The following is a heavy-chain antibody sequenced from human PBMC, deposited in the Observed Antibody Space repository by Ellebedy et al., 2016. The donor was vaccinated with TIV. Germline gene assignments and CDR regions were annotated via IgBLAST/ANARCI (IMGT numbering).Heavy chain of an antibody. CDR1: GFTFSSYR. CDR2: ISVSGDTI. D-gene: IGHD6-19*01. CDR3: ARDQWRIFDY. J-gene: IGHJ4*02. Sequence: PGGSLRLSCTASGFTFSSYRMNWVRQAPGKGLEWVAYISVSGDTIYYPDSVKGRFTISRDNAKNSLFLQMNSLRVEDTAVYYCARDQWRIFDYWGQGALVTVSS. V-gene: IGHV3-48*01.